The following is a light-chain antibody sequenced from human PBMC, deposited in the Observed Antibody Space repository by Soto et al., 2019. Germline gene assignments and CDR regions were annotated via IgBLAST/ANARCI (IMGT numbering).Light chain of an antibody. Sequence: QSVLTQPRSVSGSPGQSVTVSCTGTSSYVGGYNYVSWFQQFPGRAPKLMIYDVSERPSGVPDRFSGSKSANTASLTISGLQADDEADYYCSSYAGNYTYVFGSGTKVTVL. V-gene: IGLV2-11*01. CDR3: SSYAGNYTYV. CDR1: SSYVGGYNY. J-gene: IGLJ1*01. CDR2: DVS.